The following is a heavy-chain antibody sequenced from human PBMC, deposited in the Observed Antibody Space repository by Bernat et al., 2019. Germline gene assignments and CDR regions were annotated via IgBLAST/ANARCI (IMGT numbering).Heavy chain of an antibody. D-gene: IGHD3-3*01. J-gene: IGHJ5*02. CDR1: GFTVSSNY. CDR2: IYSDGST. V-gene: IGHV3-66*04. Sequence: EVQLVESGGNLVQPGGSLRLPCAASGFTVSSNYMSWVRQAPGKGLEWVSTIYSDGSTYYADSVKGRFVSSRDNSKNTLFLHMSRLRAEDMAVYYCARQDDFWSGFVVWGQGTLVTVSS. CDR3: ARQDDFWSGFVV.